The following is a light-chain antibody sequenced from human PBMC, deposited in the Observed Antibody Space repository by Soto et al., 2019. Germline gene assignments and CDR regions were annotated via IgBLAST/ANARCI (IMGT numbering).Light chain of an antibody. J-gene: IGKJ4*01. Sequence: DVQMTQSPSSLSASVGDRVTITCRASQSINNWLAWYQQKPGKAPKFLIYDASTLETGVPSRFSGSASGTEFTLTISGLQPEDAASYYCQQYDTYPLTFRGGTRVELK. CDR2: DAS. CDR3: QQYDTYPLT. CDR1: QSINNW. V-gene: IGKV1-5*01.